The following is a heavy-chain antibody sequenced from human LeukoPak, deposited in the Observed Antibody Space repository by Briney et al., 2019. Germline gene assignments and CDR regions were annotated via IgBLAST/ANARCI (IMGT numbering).Heavy chain of an antibody. CDR3: TTWGGVAASGY. D-gene: IGHD2-15*01. Sequence: GGSLRLSCAASGFTFSSYAMSWVRQAPGKGLEWVSAISGSGGSTYYADSVKGRFTISRDNSKNTLYLQMNSLRAEDTAVYYCTTWGGVAASGYWGQGTLVTVSS. V-gene: IGHV3-23*01. CDR1: GFTFSSYA. CDR2: ISGSGGST. J-gene: IGHJ4*02.